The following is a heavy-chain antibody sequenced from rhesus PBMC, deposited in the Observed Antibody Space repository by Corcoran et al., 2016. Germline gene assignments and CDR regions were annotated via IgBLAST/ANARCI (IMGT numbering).Heavy chain of an antibody. Sequence: QVQLQGSGPRLVKPSQTLSLTCAISGDRVSRNSDSWNWSRQSTSRGLDWLGRTYYSSMCSNDYAQSLHNLISFVPDPSDNQFSLQLNSVTPEDVAVYYCARGSYCHFDLWGPGTPITSSS. CDR1: GDRVSRNSDS. CDR3: ARGSYCHFDL. CDR2: TYYSSMCSN. J-gene: IGHJ2*01. V-gene: IGHV6-1*01.